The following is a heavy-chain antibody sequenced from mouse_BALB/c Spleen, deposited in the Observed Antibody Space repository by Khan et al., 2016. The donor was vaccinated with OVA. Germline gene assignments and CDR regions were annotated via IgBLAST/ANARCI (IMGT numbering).Heavy chain of an antibody. V-gene: IGHV1-20*02. CDR2: INPHIGET. Sequence: EVQLHESGPELVRPWASVKISCKASGYSFTGYFMYWVMQSHGKSLEWIGRINPHIGETFYNQRFKDKATLTVDESSSPAHMELRSLATEDSAIDYCTRINRSDFKYWGQGTTLTVSS. CDR3: TRINRSDFKY. CDR1: GYSFTGYF. J-gene: IGHJ2*01.